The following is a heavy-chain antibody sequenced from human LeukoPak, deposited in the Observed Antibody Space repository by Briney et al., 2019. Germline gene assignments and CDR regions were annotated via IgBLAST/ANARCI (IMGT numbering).Heavy chain of an antibody. J-gene: IGHJ3*02. CDR1: GGSISSGVYY. Sequence: SETLSLTCTLSGGSISSGVYYWSWIRQHPGKGLEWIGYIYYSGSTYYNPSLKSRVTISVDTSKNQFSLKLSSVTAADTAVYYCARMGRDSSGYYLSLAFDIWGQGTMVTVSS. V-gene: IGHV4-31*03. CDR2: IYYSGST. CDR3: ARMGRDSSGYYLSLAFDI. D-gene: IGHD3-22*01.